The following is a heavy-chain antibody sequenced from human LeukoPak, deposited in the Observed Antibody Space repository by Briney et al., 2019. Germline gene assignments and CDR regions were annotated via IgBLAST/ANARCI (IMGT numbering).Heavy chain of an antibody. CDR1: GFTFSSYA. V-gene: IGHV3-23*01. D-gene: IGHD2-21*02. CDR2: ISGSGGST. CDR3: AKDQGDGRGKVNWFDP. Sequence: GGSLRLSCAASGFTFSSYAMSWVRQAPGKGLEWVSAISGSGGSTYYADSVKGRFTISRDNSKNTLYLQMNSLRAEDTAVYYCAKDQGDGRGKVNWFDPWGQGTLVTVSS. J-gene: IGHJ5*02.